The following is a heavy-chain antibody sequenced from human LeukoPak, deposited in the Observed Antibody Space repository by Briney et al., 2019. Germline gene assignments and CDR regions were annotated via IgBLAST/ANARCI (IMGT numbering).Heavy chain of an antibody. CDR1: GGTFSSYA. V-gene: IGHV1-69*06. CDR3: ARSRGYSYGDFDY. Sequence: SVKVSCKASGGTFSSYAICWVRQAPGQGLEWMGGIIPIFGTANYAQKFQGRVTITADKSTSTAYMELSSLRSEDTAVYYCARSRGYSYGDFDYWGQGTLVTVSS. CDR2: IIPIFGTA. D-gene: IGHD5-18*01. J-gene: IGHJ4*02.